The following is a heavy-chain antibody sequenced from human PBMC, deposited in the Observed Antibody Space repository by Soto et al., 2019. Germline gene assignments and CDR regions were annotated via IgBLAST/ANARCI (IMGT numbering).Heavy chain of an antibody. J-gene: IGHJ6*04. CDR3: ARGGDCSGGSCYRQHPKAV. CDR2: MNPNSGNT. V-gene: IGHV1-8*01. CDR1: GYTFTRYD. Sequence: ASGKVSCKASGYTFTRYDINWVRQATGQGLEWMGWMNPNSGNTGYAQKFQGRVTMTRNTSISTAYMELSSLRSEDTAVYYCARGGDCSGGSCYRQHPKAVWAKGTTDIGSS. D-gene: IGHD2-15*01.